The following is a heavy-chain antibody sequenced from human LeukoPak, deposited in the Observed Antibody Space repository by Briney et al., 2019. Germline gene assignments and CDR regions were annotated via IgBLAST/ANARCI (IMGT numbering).Heavy chain of an antibody. D-gene: IGHD2-21*02. CDR1: GFTFSSYS. CDR3: AKDYSAVTVQSRFYYYYYYMDV. V-gene: IGHV3-48*01. Sequence: KSGGSLRLSCAASGFTFSSYSMNWVRQAPGKGLEWVSYISSSSSTIYYADSVKGRFTISRDNSKNTLYLQMNSLRAEDTAVYYCAKDYSAVTVQSRFYYYYYYMDVWGRGTTVTISS. J-gene: IGHJ6*03. CDR2: ISSSSSTI.